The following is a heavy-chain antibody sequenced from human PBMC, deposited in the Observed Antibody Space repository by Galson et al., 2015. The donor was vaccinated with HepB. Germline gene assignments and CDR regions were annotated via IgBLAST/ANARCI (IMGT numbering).Heavy chain of an antibody. V-gene: IGHV3-30-3*01. D-gene: IGHD3-10*01. Sequence: SLRLSCAASGFTFSSYAMHWVRQAPGKGLEWVAVISYDGSNKYYADSVKGRFTISRDNSKNTLYLQMNSLRAEDTAVYYCARPMVRGVITLEDAFDIWGQGTMVTVSS. J-gene: IGHJ3*02. CDR2: ISYDGSNK. CDR1: GFTFSSYA. CDR3: ARPMVRGVITLEDAFDI.